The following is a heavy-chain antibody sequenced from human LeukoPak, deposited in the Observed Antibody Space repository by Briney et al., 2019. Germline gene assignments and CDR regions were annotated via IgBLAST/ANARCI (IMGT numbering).Heavy chain of an antibody. CDR1: GDTFTSYG. D-gene: IGHD6-19*01. V-gene: IGHV1-69*13. CDR2: IIPIFGTA. Sequence: SVKVSCKASGDTFTSYGISWVRQAPGQGLEWMGGIIPIFGTANYAQKFQGRVAITADESTSTAYMELSSLRSEDTAVYYCARDGQYSSGWYGEAGYFDYWGQGTLVTVSS. J-gene: IGHJ4*02. CDR3: ARDGQYSSGWYGEAGYFDY.